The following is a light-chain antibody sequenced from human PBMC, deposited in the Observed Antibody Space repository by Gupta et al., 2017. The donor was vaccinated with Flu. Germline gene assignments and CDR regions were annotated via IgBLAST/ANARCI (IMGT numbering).Light chain of an antibody. CDR3: QNQDSPPIT. Sequence: DIQMTQSPSSLSASVGDRVTITCRASQGISNYVAWYQQKPGSGPKLLIYAASRLKSGVPSRFSGSGFGTDFTLTISSRQPEDVATYYCQNQDSPPITFGQGTQLDIK. CDR1: QGISNY. J-gene: IGKJ5*01. CDR2: AAS. V-gene: IGKV1-27*01.